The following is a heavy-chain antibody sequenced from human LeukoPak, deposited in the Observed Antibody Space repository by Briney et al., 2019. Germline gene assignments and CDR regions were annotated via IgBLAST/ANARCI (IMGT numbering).Heavy chain of an antibody. Sequence: SQTLSLTRTVSGGSISSGGYYWSWIRQPPGKGLEWIGYIYHSGSTYYNPSLKSRVTISVDRSKNQFSLKLSSVTAADTAVYYCARLRATLTKAFDYWGQGTLVTVSS. V-gene: IGHV4-30-2*01. CDR1: GGSISSGGYY. CDR3: ARLRATLTKAFDY. J-gene: IGHJ4*02. CDR2: IYHSGST.